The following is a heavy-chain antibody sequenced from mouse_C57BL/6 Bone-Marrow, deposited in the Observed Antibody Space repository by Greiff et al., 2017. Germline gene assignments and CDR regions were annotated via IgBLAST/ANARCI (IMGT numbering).Heavy chain of an antibody. J-gene: IGHJ3*01. V-gene: IGHV1-81*01. CDR3: ARVRDYYGSSYPFAY. CDR1: GYTFTSYG. CDR2: IYPRSGNT. Sequence: VKLVESGAELARPGASVKLSCKASGYTFTSYGISWVKQRTGQGLEWIGEIYPRSGNTYYNEKFKGKATLTADKSSSTAYMELRSLTSEDSAVYVCARVRDYYGSSYPFAYWGQGTLVTVSA. D-gene: IGHD1-1*01.